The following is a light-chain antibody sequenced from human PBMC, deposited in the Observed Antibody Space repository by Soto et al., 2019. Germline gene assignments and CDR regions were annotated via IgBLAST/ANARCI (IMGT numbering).Light chain of an antibody. Sequence: DIQMTQSPSTLSASIGDRVTITCRAGQSISRWLAWYQQKPGKAPKLLISKASYLESGVPSRFSGSGSGTEFTLSISRLQPDVFATYYCQQYTVYSLTFGLSTQLEI. CDR3: QQYTVYSLT. V-gene: IGKV1-5*03. CDR2: KAS. CDR1: QSISRW. J-gene: IGKJ2*01.